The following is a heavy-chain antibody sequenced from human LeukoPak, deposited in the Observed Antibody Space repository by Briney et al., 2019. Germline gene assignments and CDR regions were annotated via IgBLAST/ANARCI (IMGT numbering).Heavy chain of an antibody. CDR2: FDPEDGET. D-gene: IGHD3-16*01. Sequence: ASVTVSCKVSGYTLTELSMHWVRQAPGKGLEWMGGFDPEDGETIYAQKFQGRVTMTEDTSTDTAYMELSSLRSEDTAVYYCATEGEFLLRRSSAFDYWGQGTLVTVSS. V-gene: IGHV1-24*01. CDR1: GYTLTELS. J-gene: IGHJ4*02. CDR3: ATEGEFLLRRSSAFDY.